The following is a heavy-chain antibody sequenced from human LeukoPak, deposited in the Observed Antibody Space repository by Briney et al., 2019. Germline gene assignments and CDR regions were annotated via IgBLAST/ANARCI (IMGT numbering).Heavy chain of an antibody. D-gene: IGHD5-18*01. J-gene: IGHJ5*02. V-gene: IGHV1-69*04. CDR2: IIPILGIA. Sequence: ASVKVSCKASGGTFSSYAISWVRQAPGQGLEWMGRIIPILGIANYAQKFQGRVTITADKSTSTAYMELSSLRSEDTAVYYCARGYSYGYRIRWFDPWGQGTLVTVSS. CDR3: ARGYSYGYRIRWFDP. CDR1: GGTFSSYA.